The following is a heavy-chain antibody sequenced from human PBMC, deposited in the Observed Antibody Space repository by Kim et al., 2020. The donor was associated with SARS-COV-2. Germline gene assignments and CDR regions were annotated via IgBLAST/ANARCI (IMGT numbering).Heavy chain of an antibody. J-gene: IGHJ3*02. CDR2: INHSGST. D-gene: IGHD1-26*01. CDR3: ARGVGADI. Sequence: SETLSLTCAVYGGSFSGYYWSWIRQPPGKGLEWIGEINHSGSTNYNPSLKSRVTISVDTPKNQFSLKLSSVTAADTSVYYCARGVGADIWGQGTMVTVSS. CDR1: GGSFSGYY. V-gene: IGHV4-34*01.